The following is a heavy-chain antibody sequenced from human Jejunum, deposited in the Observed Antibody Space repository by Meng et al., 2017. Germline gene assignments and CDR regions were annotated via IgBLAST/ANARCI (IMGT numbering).Heavy chain of an antibody. CDR3: AREREASRLLGFFDF. D-gene: IGHD6-6*01. V-gene: IGHV3-21*06. CDR2: IYSSSTYI. CDR1: GFTFSVYS. J-gene: IGHJ4*02. Sequence: GESLKISCIASGFTFSVYSLGWVRQAPGKGLEWVSSIYSSSTYIYYADSVMGRFTISRDNAKTSLYLHMDSLTLEDTAVYYCAREREASRLLGFFDFWGQGALVTVSS.